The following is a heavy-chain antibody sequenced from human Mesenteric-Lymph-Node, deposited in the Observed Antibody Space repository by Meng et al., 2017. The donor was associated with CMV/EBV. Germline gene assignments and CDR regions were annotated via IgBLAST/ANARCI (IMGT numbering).Heavy chain of an antibody. V-gene: IGHV1-8*01. CDR1: GHTFSRYD. CDR3: AREAPYSYYFDS. J-gene: IGHJ4*02. Sequence: ASVKVSCKASGHTFSRYDINWVRQATGQGLEWMGWMNFNTGNTGCAQKFQGRVTMTRDTSTSTAYLEVSSLRFEDTAVYYCAREAPYSYYFDSWGQGTLVTVSS. D-gene: IGHD2-21*01. CDR2: MNFNTGNT.